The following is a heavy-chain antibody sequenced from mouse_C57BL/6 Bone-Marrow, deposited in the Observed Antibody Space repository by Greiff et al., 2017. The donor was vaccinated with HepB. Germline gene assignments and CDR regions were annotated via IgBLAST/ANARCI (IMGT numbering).Heavy chain of an antibody. CDR2: IHPSDSDT. J-gene: IGHJ3*01. CDR3: VAFRFVYVGCTGFEY. D-gene: IGHD1-1*02. Sequence: VQLQQPGAELVKPGASVKMSCKASGYTFTSYWMHWVKQRPGQGLEWIGRIHPSDSDTNYNQKFKGKATLTVDKSSSTAYMQLSSLTSEDTAVYYLVAFRFVYVGCTGFEYWGQGTAVTVSA. CDR1: GYTFTSYW. V-gene: IGHV1-74*01.